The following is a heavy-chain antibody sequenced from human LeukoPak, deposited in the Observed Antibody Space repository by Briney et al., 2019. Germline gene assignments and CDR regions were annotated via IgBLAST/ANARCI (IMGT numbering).Heavy chain of an antibody. J-gene: IGHJ4*02. D-gene: IGHD6-6*01. CDR2: IKQDGSEK. Sequence: GGSLRLSCAASGFSFSNYWMTWVRQAPGKGLEWVATIKQDGSEKYYVDSVKGRLTISRDNAKNSLYLQMDNLRAEDTTVYYCARGSPSEYSSSSPLEYWGQGTLVTVSS. CDR3: ARGSPSEYSSSSPLEY. V-gene: IGHV3-7*01. CDR1: GFSFSNYW.